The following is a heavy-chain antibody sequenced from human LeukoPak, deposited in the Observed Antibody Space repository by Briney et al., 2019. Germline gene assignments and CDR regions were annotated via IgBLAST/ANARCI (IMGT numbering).Heavy chain of an antibody. V-gene: IGHV4-4*02. J-gene: IGHJ4*02. CDR2: IYHSGTT. D-gene: IGHD4-17*01. CDR1: GGSISSSNW. Sequence: PSETLSLTCAVSGGSISSSNWWSWVRQPPGKGLEWIGEIYHSGTTNYNPSLKSRVTISVDKSKNQLSLKLSSVTAADTAVYYCARGNGDYGWYFDYWGQGTLVTVSS. CDR3: ARGNGDYGWYFDY.